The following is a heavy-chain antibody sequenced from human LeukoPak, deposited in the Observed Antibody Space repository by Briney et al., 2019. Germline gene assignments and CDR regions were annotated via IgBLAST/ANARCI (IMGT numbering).Heavy chain of an antibody. CDR2: ISNTGSFI. CDR3: VRARGAGPGAHFDY. V-gene: IGHV3-11*01. D-gene: IGHD3-10*01. Sequence: GGSLRLSCAASGLTFSDEYMSWIRQAPGKGLEWVSYISNTGSFISYADSVKGRFTISRDNAKNSLYLQMNSLRAEDAAAYYCVRARGAGPGAHFDYWGQGTLVTVSS. J-gene: IGHJ4*02. CDR1: GLTFSDEY.